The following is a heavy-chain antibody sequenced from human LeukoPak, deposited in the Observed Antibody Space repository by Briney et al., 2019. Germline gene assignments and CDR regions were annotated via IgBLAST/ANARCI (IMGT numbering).Heavy chain of an antibody. CDR1: GGSFSGYY. CDR3: ATAGGATSLGY. V-gene: IGHV4-34*01. CDR2: TNRSGST. J-gene: IGHJ4*02. D-gene: IGHD1-26*01. Sequence: SETLSLTCAVFGGSFSGYYCNWIRQPPGKGLEWIGETNRSGSTNYNPSLKSRVTISVDTSKNHFSLKLSSVTAADTAVYYCATAGGATSLGYWGQGTLVTVSS.